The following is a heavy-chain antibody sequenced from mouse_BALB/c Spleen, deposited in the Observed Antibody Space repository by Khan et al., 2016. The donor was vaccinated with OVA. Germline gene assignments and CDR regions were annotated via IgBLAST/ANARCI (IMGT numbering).Heavy chain of an antibody. Sequence: EVELVESGGDLVKTGGSLKLSCAASGFTFSTYGMSWVRQTPDKRLEWVATINTGGHYTYYIDTVKGRFTISRDNAENILYLQMTSLRSEDTAMYYCARLGYYYNCEAFAYGGQGTLVTVSA. CDR1: GFTFSTYG. CDR2: INTGGHYT. CDR3: ARLGYYYNCEAFAY. J-gene: IGHJ3*01. D-gene: IGHD1-1*02. V-gene: IGHV5-6*01.